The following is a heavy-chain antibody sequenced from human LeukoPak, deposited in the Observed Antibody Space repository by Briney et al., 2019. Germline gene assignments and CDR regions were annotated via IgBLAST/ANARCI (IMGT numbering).Heavy chain of an antibody. D-gene: IGHD6-13*01. CDR3: ARRHSSSWYGSFDY. CDR2: IYYSGST. Sequence: PSETLPLTCTVSGGSISSSSYYWGWIRQPPGKGLEWIGSIYYSGSTYYNPSLKSRVTISVDTSKNQFSLKLSSVTAADTAVYYCARRHSSSWYGSFDYWGQGNLVTVSS. J-gene: IGHJ4*02. V-gene: IGHV4-39*01. CDR1: GGSISSSSYY.